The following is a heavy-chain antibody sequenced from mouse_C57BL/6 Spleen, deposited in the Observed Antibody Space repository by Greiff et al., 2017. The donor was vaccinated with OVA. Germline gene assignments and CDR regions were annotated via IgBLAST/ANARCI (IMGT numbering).Heavy chain of an antibody. CDR2: IHPNSGST. CDR1: GYTFTSYW. D-gene: IGHD2-1*01. J-gene: IGHJ2*01. V-gene: IGHV1-64*01. Sequence: QVQLQQPGAELVKPGASVKLSCKASGYTFTSYWMHWVKQRPGPGLEWIGMIHPNSGSTNYNEKFKSKATLTVDKSSSTAYMQLSSLTSEDSAVYYCAREGNGKGFDYWGQGTTLTVSS. CDR3: AREGNGKGFDY.